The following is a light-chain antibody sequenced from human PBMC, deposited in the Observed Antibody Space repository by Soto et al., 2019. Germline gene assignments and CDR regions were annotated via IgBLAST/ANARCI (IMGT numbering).Light chain of an antibody. CDR1: QSINVW. V-gene: IGKV1-5*03. CDR3: PHYQSYLWT. J-gene: IGKJ1*01. CDR2: KAS. Sequence: DIQMTQSPSTQSASVGTRVTITCPANQSINVWLAGYQLKPGKAPKLLIYKASTLESGVPSRFSGSGSGTEFTLTINCLHPDGFGTSCCPHYQSYLWTFGQGTKVDIK.